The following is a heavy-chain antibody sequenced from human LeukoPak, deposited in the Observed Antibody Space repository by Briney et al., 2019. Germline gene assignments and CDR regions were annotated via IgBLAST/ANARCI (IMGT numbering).Heavy chain of an antibody. J-gene: IGHJ4*02. D-gene: IGHD5-18*01. CDR1: GITFRNYG. CDR3: ASVWRALGYTIDY. Sequence: GRSLRLSCAASGITFRNYGMHWVRQAPGKGLEWVAIIWYDGSNKYYADSVKGRFTISRDNSKNTLYLQMNSQRVEDTAVYYCASVWRALGYTIDYWGQGTQVAVSS. CDR2: IWYDGSNK. V-gene: IGHV3-33*01.